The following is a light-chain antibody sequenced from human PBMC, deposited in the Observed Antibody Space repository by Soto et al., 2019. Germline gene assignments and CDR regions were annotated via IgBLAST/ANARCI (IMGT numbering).Light chain of an antibody. J-gene: IGLJ2*01. CDR1: SSDVGGYNY. CDR3: CSFAGNNNLV. V-gene: IGLV2-8*01. CDR2: EVS. Sequence: QSALTQPPSASGSPGQSVTISCTGTSSDVGGYNYVSWYQQHPGKAPKLMISEVSKRPSGVPDRCSGSKSGNTASLTVSGLQAEDEADYYCCSFAGNNNLVFGGGTKVTVL.